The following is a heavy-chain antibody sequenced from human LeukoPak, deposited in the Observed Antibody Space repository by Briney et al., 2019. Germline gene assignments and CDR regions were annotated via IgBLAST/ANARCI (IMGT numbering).Heavy chain of an antibody. D-gene: IGHD5-24*01. CDR2: ISAYNGNT. Sequence: ASVKVSCKASGYTFTTYGITWVRQAPGQGLEWMGWISAYNGNTNYAQKLQGRVTMATDTSTSTAYMELRSLRSDDTAVYYCARALVDGYKELGYWGQGTLVTVSS. CDR1: GYTFTTYG. V-gene: IGHV1-18*04. J-gene: IGHJ4*02. CDR3: ARALVDGYKELGY.